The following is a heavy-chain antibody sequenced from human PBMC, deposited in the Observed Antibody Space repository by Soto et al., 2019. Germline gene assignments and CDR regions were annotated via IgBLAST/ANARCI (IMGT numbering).Heavy chain of an antibody. CDR3: ARQNFGEGWFDP. J-gene: IGHJ5*02. V-gene: IGHV4-4*07. CDR1: VDSISSYF. CDR2: IHTTGIT. Sequence: QVQLQESGPGLVKPSETLSLTCNVSVDSISSYFCNWIRQPAGKAPEWIGRIHTTGITNNNPSLKSRVTMSVDTSKRQFSLKLRSVTAADTAVYYCARQNFGEGWFDPWGQGTLVTVSS. D-gene: IGHD3-10*01.